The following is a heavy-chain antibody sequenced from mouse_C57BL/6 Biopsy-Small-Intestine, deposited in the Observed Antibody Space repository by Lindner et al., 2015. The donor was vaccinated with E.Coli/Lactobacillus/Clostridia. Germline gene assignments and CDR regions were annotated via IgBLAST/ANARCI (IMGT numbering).Heavy chain of an antibody. V-gene: IGHV1S29*02. CDR3: ASNQDSSRYYNPSASHYHYFYMDV. CDR2: FDPEDGET. Sequence: SVKVSCKVSGYTLTDLPLHWVRQAPGKGLEWMGSFDPEDGETIYAQEFQGRVRMTEDRSTDTAYMELSGLRSEDTAIYYCASNQDSSRYYNPSASHYHYFYMDVWGKGTTVTVSP. J-gene: IGHJ1*03. D-gene: IGHD2-12*01. CDR1: GYTLTDLP.